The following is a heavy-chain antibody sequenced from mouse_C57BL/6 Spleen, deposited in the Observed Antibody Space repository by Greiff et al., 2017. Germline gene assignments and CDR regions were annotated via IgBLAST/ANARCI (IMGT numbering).Heavy chain of an antibody. D-gene: IGHD2-5*01. CDR2: INYDGSST. CDR1: GFTFSDYY. CDR3: ARVYYSNYLAWFAY. V-gene: IGHV5-16*01. J-gene: IGHJ3*01. Sequence: EVHLVESEGGLVQPGSSMKLSCTASGFTFSDYYMAWVRQVPEKGLEWVANINYDGSSTYYLDSLKSRFIISRDNAKNILYLQMSSLKSEDTATYYCARVYYSNYLAWFAYWGQGTLVTVSA.